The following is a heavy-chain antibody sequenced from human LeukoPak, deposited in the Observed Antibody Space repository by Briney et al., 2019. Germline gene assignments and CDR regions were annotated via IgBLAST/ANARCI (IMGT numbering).Heavy chain of an antibody. V-gene: IGHV4-34*01. CDR3: ASTDYYDSSGYYREYYFNY. J-gene: IGHJ4*02. CDR2: INHSGST. Sequence: PSETLSLTCAVYGGSFSGYYWSWIRQPPGKGLEWIGEINHSGSTNYNPSLKSRVTISVDTSKNQFSLKLSSVTAADTAVYYCASTDYYDSSGYYREYYFNYWGQGTLVTVSS. D-gene: IGHD3-22*01. CDR1: GGSFSGYY.